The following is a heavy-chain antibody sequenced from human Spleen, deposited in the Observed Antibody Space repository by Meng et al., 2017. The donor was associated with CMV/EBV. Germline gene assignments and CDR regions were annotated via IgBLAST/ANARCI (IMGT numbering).Heavy chain of an antibody. CDR3: AKDLGKDGHNYRRTNWFDL. V-gene: IGHV3-21*01. CDR1: GFTFSSYE. D-gene: IGHD5-24*01. Sequence: GESLKISCAASGFTFSSYEMNWVRQAPGKGLEWVSCISTSSNYIYYRDSVRGRFTISRDNAKNSLYLQMNGLRAEDTAVYYCAKDLGKDGHNYRRTNWFDLWGQGTLVTVSS. J-gene: IGHJ5*02. CDR2: ISTSSNYI.